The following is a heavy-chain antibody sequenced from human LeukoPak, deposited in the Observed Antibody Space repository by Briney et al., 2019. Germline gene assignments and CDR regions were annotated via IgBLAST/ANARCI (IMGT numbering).Heavy chain of an antibody. V-gene: IGHV4-39*07. Sequence: TLSLTCTVSGGSISSSSYYWGWIRQPPGKGLEWIGSIYYSGSTYYNPSLKSRVTISVDTSKNQFSLKLSSVTAADTAVYYCARMRYSWNGEYDFDSWGQGTLVTVSS. CDR1: GGSISSSSYY. D-gene: IGHD1-20*01. J-gene: IGHJ4*02. CDR2: IYYSGST. CDR3: ARMRYSWNGEYDFDS.